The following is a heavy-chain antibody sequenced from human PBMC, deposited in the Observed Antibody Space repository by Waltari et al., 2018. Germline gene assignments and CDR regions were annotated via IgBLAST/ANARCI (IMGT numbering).Heavy chain of an antibody. V-gene: IGHV4-39*02. J-gene: IGHJ4*02. CDR3: ARDRNYAEFYFDH. CDR1: GASISISTHY. CDR2: VHYTGKT. Sequence: RLQESGPGRMKPSETLSLICTVSGASISISTHYWGWIRQTPGMGPEWIGSVHYTGKTDNNPSLESRVSLSVDTSKNLFSLELTSVTAADTAVYYCARDRNYAEFYFDHWGPGILVTVSS. D-gene: IGHD1-7*01.